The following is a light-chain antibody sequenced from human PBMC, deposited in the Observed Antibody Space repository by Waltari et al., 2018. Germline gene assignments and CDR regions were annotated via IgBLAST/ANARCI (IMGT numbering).Light chain of an antibody. CDR1: SLRTYY. CDR3: HSRDSSGDVL. Sequence: SSELTQDPAVSVALGQTVRITCQGDSLRTYYVSWFHQKPGQAPALVIYGKNNRPSGIPGRFSASSSGSTASLTIIGAQAEDEADYSCHSRDSSGDVLIGGGTKLTVV. J-gene: IGLJ2*01. V-gene: IGLV3-19*01. CDR2: GKN.